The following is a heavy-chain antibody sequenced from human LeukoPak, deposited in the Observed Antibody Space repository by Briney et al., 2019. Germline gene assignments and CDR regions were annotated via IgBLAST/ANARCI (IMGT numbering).Heavy chain of an antibody. V-gene: IGHV4-59*12. D-gene: IGHD3-10*01. Sequence: SETLSLTCTVSGGSISSYYWSWIRQPPGKGLEWIGYIYYSGSTYYNPSLKSRVTISVDTSKNQFSLKLSSVTAADTAVYYCARAHYGSGSYFFEGWFDPWGQGTLVTVSS. CDR3: ARAHYGSGSYFFEGWFDP. J-gene: IGHJ5*02. CDR2: IYYSGST. CDR1: GGSISSYY.